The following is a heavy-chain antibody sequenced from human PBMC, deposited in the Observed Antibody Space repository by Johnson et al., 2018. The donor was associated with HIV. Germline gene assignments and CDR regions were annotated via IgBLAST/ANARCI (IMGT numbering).Heavy chain of an antibody. V-gene: IGHV3-53*01. J-gene: IGHJ3*02. D-gene: IGHD3-10*02. Sequence: VQLVESGGGLIQPGGSLRLSCAASGFTVSSNYMSWVRQAPGQGLEWVSVIYSGGSTYYADSVKGRFTISRDNSKNSLYLQMNSLRTEDTALYYCAKDGSGDVRGAFDIWGQGTMVTVSS. CDR3: AKDGSGDVRGAFDI. CDR2: IYSGGST. CDR1: GFTVSSNY.